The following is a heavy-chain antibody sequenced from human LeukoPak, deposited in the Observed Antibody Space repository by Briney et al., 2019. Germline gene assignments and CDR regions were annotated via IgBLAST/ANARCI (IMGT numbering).Heavy chain of an antibody. CDR2: ISGSVGST. J-gene: IGHJ3*02. Sequence: PGGSLTLTCAASEFTFSRYAMNWVRQPPGKGLEWVSDISGSVGSTYYADSVKGRFTIFRDDSKNTLYLQMNSLRGDDTAGDYCAKDRALSAFDIWGQGTMVTVSS. CDR3: AKDRALSAFDI. CDR1: EFTFSRYA. V-gene: IGHV3-23*01.